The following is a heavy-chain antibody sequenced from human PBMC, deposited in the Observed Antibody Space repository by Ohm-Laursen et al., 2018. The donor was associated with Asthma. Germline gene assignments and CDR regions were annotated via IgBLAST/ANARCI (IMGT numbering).Heavy chain of an antibody. Sequence: GSLRLSCTASGFSFSSNTITWARQAPGKGLEWVSAINSGGGTTYGDSVKGRFTISRDNSKNTVYLAMNSLRAEDTALYYCARIGPEWELPGREYSLHHWDEGTLVTVSS. D-gene: IGHD1-26*01. J-gene: IGHJ1*01. V-gene: IGHV3-23*01. CDR3: ARIGPEWELPGREYSLHH. CDR1: GFSFSSNT. CDR2: INSGGGT.